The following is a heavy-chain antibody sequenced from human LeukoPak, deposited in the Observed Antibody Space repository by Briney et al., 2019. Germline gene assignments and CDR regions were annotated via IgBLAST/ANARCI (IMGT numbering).Heavy chain of an antibody. D-gene: IGHD6-19*01. CDR2: IIPILGIA. CDR3: ARSPEGYSSGWGDY. V-gene: IGHV1-69*04. J-gene: IGHJ4*02. CDR1: GGTFSSYA. Sequence: ASVKVSCKASGGTFSSYAISWVRQAPGQGLEWMGRIIPILGIANYAQKFQGRVTITADKSTSTAYMELSSLRSEDTAVYYCARSPEGYSSGWGDYWGQGTLVTVSS.